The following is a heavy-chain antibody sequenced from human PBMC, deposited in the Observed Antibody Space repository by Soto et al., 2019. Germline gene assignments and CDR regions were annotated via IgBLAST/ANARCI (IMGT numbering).Heavy chain of an antibody. D-gene: IGHD6-19*01. CDR1: GFTFSSYA. J-gene: IGHJ6*02. V-gene: IGHV3-30-3*01. CDR2: ISYDGSNK. Sequence: GGSLRLSCAASGFTFSSYAMHWVRQAPGKGLEWVAVISYDGSNKYYADSVKGRFTISGDNSKNTLYLQMNSLRAEDTAVYYCARAFSSGWWYYYGMDVWGQGTTVTVSS. CDR3: ARAFSSGWWYYYGMDV.